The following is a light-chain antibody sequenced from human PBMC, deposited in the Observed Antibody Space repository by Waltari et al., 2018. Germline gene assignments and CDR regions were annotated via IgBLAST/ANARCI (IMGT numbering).Light chain of an antibody. CDR2: DNN. J-gene: IGLJ2*01. Sequence: SVLPQPPSVSGAPGQTVTISSTGASPNTGSGSDVYWYQQLRGAAPKPLIYDNNNRPSGVPDLFSGSKSGPSASLAITGLQAEDEADYYCQSYDSSLSGVIFGGGTKLTVL. V-gene: IGLV1-40*01. CDR1: SPNTGSGSD. CDR3: QSYDSSLSGVI.